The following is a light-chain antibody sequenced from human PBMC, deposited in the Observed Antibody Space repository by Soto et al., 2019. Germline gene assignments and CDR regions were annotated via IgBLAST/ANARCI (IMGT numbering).Light chain of an antibody. CDR3: SSSAGSSARVV. CDR2: EGT. CDR1: STDFENYNL. J-gene: IGLJ2*01. V-gene: IGLV2-23*01. Sequence: QSALTQPASVSGSPGQSITISCTRSSTDFENYNLVSWYQHCPDKAPKLIIYEGTKRPSEISDRFSGSESDTTASLIISGLQPEDAADYYCSSSAGSSARVVFGGGTKLTVL.